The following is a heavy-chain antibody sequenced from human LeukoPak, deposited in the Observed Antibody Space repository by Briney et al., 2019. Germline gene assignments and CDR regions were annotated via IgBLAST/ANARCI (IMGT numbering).Heavy chain of an antibody. J-gene: IGHJ4*02. Sequence: SETLSLTCTVSGGSISNYYWTWIRQPPGKGLEWIGYIYYSGSTNYNPSLISRVTISLDTSKNQFSLMLRSLTAADTAVYYCARRYTASPGERFDYWGQGTLVTVSS. CDR2: IYYSGST. V-gene: IGHV4-59*08. D-gene: IGHD2-2*02. CDR1: GGSISNYY. CDR3: ARRYTASPGERFDY.